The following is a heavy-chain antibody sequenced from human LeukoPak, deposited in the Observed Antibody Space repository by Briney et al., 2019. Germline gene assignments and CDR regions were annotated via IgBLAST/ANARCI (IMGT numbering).Heavy chain of an antibody. CDR1: GYTFTAHY. V-gene: IGHV1-2*02. CDR2: IDPNSGGT. D-gene: IGHD3-10*01. Sequence: ASVKVSCKASGYTFTAHYIHWVRQAPGQGLEWMGWIDPNSGGTNYAQRFLGSVTMTGDTSINTAFMELSRLRSDDTAIYYCARGRGTTMVRGVITNYFDLWGRGSLVTVSP. CDR3: ARGRGTTMVRGVITNYFDL. J-gene: IGHJ2*01.